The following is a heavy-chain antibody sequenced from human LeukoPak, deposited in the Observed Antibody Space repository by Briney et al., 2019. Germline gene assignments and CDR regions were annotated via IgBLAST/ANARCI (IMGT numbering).Heavy chain of an antibody. D-gene: IGHD4-11*01. CDR2: IIPIFGTA. V-gene: IGHV1-69*05. CDR1: GGTFSSYA. J-gene: IGHJ5*02. CDR3: ARGGEVNNWFDP. Sequence: GASVKVSCKASGGTFSSYAISWVGQAPGQGLEWMGGIIPIFGTANYAQKFQGRVTITTDESTSTAYMELSSLRSEDTAVYYCARGGEVNNWFDPWGQGTLVTVSS.